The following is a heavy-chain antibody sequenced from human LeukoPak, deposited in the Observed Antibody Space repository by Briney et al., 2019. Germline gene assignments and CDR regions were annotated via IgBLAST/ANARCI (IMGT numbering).Heavy chain of an antibody. J-gene: IGHJ4*02. CDR1: GFTFSSYA. CDR3: ARGTARAGRDY. V-gene: IGHV3-64*01. Sequence: GGSLRLSCAASGFTFSSYAMYWVRQAPGKGLEYVSAISSNGGSTYYANSVKGRFTISRDNSKNTLYLQMNSLRAEDTAVYYCARGTARAGRDYWGQGTLVTVSS. D-gene: IGHD3-10*01. CDR2: ISSNGGST.